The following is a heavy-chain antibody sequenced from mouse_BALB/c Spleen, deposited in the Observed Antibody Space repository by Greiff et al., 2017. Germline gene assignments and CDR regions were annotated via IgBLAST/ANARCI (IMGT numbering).Heavy chain of an antibody. J-gene: IGHJ1*01. CDR3: ARWRGNYDWYVDV. CDR1: GDSITSGY. CDR2: ISYSGST. V-gene: IGHV3-8*02. D-gene: IGHD2-1*01. Sequence: EVQLVESGPSLVKPSQTLSLTCSVTGDSITSGYWNWIRKFPGNKLEYMGYISYSGSTYYNPSLKSRISITRDTSKNQYYLQLNSVTTEDTATYYCARWRGNYDWYVDVWGAGTTVTVSS.